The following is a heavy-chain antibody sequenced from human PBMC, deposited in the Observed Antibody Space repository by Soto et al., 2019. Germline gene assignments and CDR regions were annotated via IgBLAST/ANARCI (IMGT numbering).Heavy chain of an antibody. Sequence: GGSLRLSCAASGLTFSDSAIHWVRQASGKGLEWVGRIRSKTNNYATTYAASVKGRFTISRDNSKNTLYLQMNSLRAEDTAVYYCAKERIQLLGDYFDYWGQGTLVTVSS. J-gene: IGHJ4*02. V-gene: IGHV3-73*01. CDR1: GLTFSDSA. D-gene: IGHD5-18*01. CDR3: AKERIQLLGDYFDY. CDR2: IRSKTNNYAT.